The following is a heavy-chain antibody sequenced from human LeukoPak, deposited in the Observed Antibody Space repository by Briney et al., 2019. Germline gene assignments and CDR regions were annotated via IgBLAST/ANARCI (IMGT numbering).Heavy chain of an antibody. D-gene: IGHD3-22*01. CDR2: MSTSGST. J-gene: IGHJ4*02. V-gene: IGHV4-4*07. CDR3: ARVNSSGSFHDY. Sequence: PSETLSLTCTISGGSISSDYWSWIRQPAGKGLEWIGRMSTSGSTNYNPSLTSRVTMPVDKSKNQFSLNLNSVTAADTAVYFCARVNSSGSFHDYWGQGARVTVSS. CDR1: GGSISSDY.